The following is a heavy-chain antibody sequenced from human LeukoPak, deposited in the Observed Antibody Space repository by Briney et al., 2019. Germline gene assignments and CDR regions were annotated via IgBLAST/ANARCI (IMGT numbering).Heavy chain of an antibody. Sequence: GGSLRLSCAASGFTFSSYAMSWVRQAPGKGLEWVSAISGSGGSTYYADSVTGRFTISRDNSKNTLYLQMNSLRAEDTAVYYCAKDSERSYYDSSGYVFDYWGQGTLVTVSS. CDR2: ISGSGGST. D-gene: IGHD3-22*01. V-gene: IGHV3-23*01. CDR1: GFTFSSYA. CDR3: AKDSERSYYDSSGYVFDY. J-gene: IGHJ4*02.